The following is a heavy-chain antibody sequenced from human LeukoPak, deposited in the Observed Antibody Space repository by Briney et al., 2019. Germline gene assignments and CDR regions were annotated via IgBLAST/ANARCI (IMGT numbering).Heavy chain of an antibody. CDR1: GYSISSGYY. CDR3: ARWNLNDHWFDP. D-gene: IGHD1-1*01. Sequence: PSETLSLTCTVSGYSISSGYYWGWIRQSPGKGLEWIGSIYHSGSTYYNPSLKSRVTISVDTSKNQFSLKLSSVTAADTAVYYCARWNLNDHWFDPWGQGTLVTVSS. J-gene: IGHJ5*02. CDR2: IYHSGST. V-gene: IGHV4-38-2*02.